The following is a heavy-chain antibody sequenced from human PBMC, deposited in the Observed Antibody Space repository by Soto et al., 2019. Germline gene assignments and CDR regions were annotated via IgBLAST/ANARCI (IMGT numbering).Heavy chain of an antibody. J-gene: IGHJ4*02. D-gene: IGHD3-10*01. Sequence: QVQLQESGPGLVKPSQTLSLTCTVSGGSISSGDYYWSWIRQPPGKGLEWPGYIYYRWSTYYNPSLKSRVTLSLDTPSNPFSLRLSSLTAADTAVYYCATFGVIGEPFDYWGQGTLVTVSS. CDR1: GGSISSGDYY. V-gene: IGHV4-30-4*01. CDR2: IYYRWST. CDR3: ATFGVIGEPFDY.